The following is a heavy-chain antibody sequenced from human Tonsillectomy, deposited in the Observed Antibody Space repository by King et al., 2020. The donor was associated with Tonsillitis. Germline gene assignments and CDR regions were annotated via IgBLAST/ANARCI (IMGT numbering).Heavy chain of an antibody. V-gene: IGHV3-21*01. J-gene: IGHJ4*02. CDR1: GFTFSTYR. CDR3: ARDTDGRYHNFDY. D-gene: IGHD1-26*01. Sequence: VQLVESGGGLVKPGGSLRLSCAASGFTFSTYRMNWVRQAPGKGLEWVATIYSSSDYIYYADSVKGRFTISRDNAKSSLYLQLSSLRAEDTVVYYCARDTDGRYHNFDYRGQGTLVPVSS. CDR2: IYSSSDYI.